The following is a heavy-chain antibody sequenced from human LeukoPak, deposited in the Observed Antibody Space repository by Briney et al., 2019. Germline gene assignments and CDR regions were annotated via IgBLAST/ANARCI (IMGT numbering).Heavy chain of an antibody. CDR2: IKPDGSDT. CDR1: GFTFSHYW. D-gene: IGHD3-10*01. V-gene: IGHV3-7*01. J-gene: IGHJ4*02. Sequence: GGSLRLSCAVSGFTFSHYWMSWVRQAPGKGLEWVANIKPDGSDTYYMDSVEGRFTISRDNAMSSLYLQMNSLRAEDTAVYYCVGDGGWFDGFWDKWGQGTLVTVSS. CDR3: VGDGGWFDGFWDK.